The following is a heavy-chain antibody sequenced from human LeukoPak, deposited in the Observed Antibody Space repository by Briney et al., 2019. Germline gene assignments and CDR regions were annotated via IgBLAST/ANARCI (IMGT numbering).Heavy chain of an antibody. CDR1: GFTFSGYG. V-gene: IGHV3-30*18. CDR2: ISYDGSQK. D-gene: IGHD3-10*01. Sequence: PGRSLRLSCAASGFTFSGYGMHWVRLAPGKGLEWVAVISYDGSQKHYADSVQGRFTISRDNSRNTVYLQMNGLRDEDTAIYYCAKDRGFSYASGSSELDYWGQGTPVTVSS. CDR3: AKDRGFSYASGSSELDY. J-gene: IGHJ4*02.